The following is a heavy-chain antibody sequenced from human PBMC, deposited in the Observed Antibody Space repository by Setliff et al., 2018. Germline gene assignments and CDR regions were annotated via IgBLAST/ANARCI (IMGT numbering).Heavy chain of an antibody. V-gene: IGHV1-18*01. CDR3: ARDRPMVVVADNLALFDY. Sequence: ASVKVSCKASGYSFPSYGISWVRQAPGQGLEWMGWISAYNGFIIYAQMFQGRVIMTTDTSTSTAYMELRSLRSDDTAVYYCARDRPMVVVADNLALFDYWGQGTLDTSPQ. J-gene: IGHJ4*02. CDR1: GYSFPSYG. D-gene: IGHD2-15*01. CDR2: ISAYNGFI.